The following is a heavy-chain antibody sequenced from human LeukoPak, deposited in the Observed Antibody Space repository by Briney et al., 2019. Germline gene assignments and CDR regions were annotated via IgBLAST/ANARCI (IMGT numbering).Heavy chain of an antibody. CDR2: IHYSGST. CDR1: GGSISSYY. D-gene: IGHD6-19*01. V-gene: IGHV4-59*01. J-gene: IGHJ4*02. CDR3: ARGGWYEDY. Sequence: SETLSLTCTVSGGSISSYYWSWIRQPPGKGLEWIGYIHYSGSTNYNASLTSRVTLSVDTSKNQFSLKLTSVTAADTAVYYCARGGWYEDYWGQGTLVTVSS.